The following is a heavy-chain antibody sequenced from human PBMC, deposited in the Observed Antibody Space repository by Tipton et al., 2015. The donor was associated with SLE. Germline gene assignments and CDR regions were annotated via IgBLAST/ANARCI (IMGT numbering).Heavy chain of an antibody. D-gene: IGHD1-7*01. J-gene: IGHJ5*02. CDR3: ARINWNYFPDPNWFDP. CDR2: IYHSGNT. CDR1: GYPISSGYY. Sequence: TLSLTCAVSGYPISSGYYWGWIRQPPGKGLEWFGSIYHSGNTYYNPSHKSRVTISVDTSKNQFSLKLTSVTAADTAVYYCARINWNYFPDPNWFDPWGQGTLVTVSS. V-gene: IGHV4-38-2*01.